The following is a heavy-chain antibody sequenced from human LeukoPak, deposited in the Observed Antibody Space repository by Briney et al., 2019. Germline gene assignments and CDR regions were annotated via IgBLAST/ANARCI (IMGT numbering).Heavy chain of an antibody. V-gene: IGHV3-30*18. CDR1: GFTFDDYA. CDR3: AKVDSNESPVVDY. D-gene: IGHD3-22*01. J-gene: IGHJ4*02. CDR2: ISYDGSNK. Sequence: GALRLSCAVSGFTFDDYAMHWVRQAPGKGLEWVAVISYDGSNKYYADSVKGRFTISRDNSKNTLYLQMNSLRAEDTAVYYCAKVDSNESPVVDYWGQGTLVTVSS.